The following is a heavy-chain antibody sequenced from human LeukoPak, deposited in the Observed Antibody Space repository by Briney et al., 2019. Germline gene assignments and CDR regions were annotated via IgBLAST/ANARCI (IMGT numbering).Heavy chain of an antibody. V-gene: IGHV4-39*07. CDR1: GGSISSSSYY. CDR3: ARVESDYGGPGAAEYFQH. J-gene: IGHJ1*01. CDR2: IYYSGST. D-gene: IGHD4-23*01. Sequence: SETLSLTCTVSGGSISSSSYYWGWIRQPPGKGLEWIGSIYYSGSTYYNPSLKSRVTISVDTSKNQFSLKLSSVTAADTAVYYCARVESDYGGPGAAEYFQHWGQGTLVTVSS.